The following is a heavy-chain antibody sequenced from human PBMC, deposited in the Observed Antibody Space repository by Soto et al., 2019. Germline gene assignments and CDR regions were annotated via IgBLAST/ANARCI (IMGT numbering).Heavy chain of an antibody. J-gene: IGHJ4*02. CDR1: GFTFSSYA. CDR3: AKIGSSSSVSLPLVLLDH. V-gene: IGHV3-23*01. Sequence: GGSLRHSCAASGFTFSSYAMSWVRQSPGKGLEWVSAIPGSSISTYYAGSVKGRFTISRDNSKSTLYLQMNSLRVEDTAVYYCAKIGSSSSVSLPLVLLDHWGQGA. CDR2: IPGSSIST. D-gene: IGHD6-6*01.